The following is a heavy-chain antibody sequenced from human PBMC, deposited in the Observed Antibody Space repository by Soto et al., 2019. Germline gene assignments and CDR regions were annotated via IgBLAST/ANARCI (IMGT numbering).Heavy chain of an antibody. V-gene: IGHV4-34*01. CDR1: GGSFSGYY. CDR3: ASGTRWRSVWNSDKPAY. CDR2: INHSGST. Sequence: SETLSLTCAAYGGSFSGYYWSWIRQPPGKGLEWIGEINHSGSTNYNPSLKSRVTISADTSKNQFSLKLSSVTAADTAVYYCASGTRWRSVWNSDKPAYWGQGTLVTVSS. D-gene: IGHD1-7*01. J-gene: IGHJ4*02.